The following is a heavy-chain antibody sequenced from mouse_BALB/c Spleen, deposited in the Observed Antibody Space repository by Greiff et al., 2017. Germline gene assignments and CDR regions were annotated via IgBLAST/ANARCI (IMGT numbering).Heavy chain of an antibody. CDR2: ISSGSSTI. D-gene: IGHD1-1*02. V-gene: IGHV5-17*02. Sequence: EVQLVESGGGLVQPGGSRKLSCAASGFTFSSFGMHWVRQAPEKGLEWVAYISSGSSTIYYADTVKGRYTISRDNPKNTLFLQMTSLRSEDTAMYYCARGSWDWAMDYWGQGTSVTVSS. J-gene: IGHJ4*01. CDR3: ARGSWDWAMDY. CDR1: GFTFSSFG.